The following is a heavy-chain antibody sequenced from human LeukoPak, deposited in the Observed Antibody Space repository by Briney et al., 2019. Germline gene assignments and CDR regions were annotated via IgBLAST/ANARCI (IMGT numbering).Heavy chain of an antibody. J-gene: IGHJ4*02. D-gene: IGHD2-15*01. CDR2: VSGYNGDT. CDR1: GYTFTSYG. CDR3: AREGYCSGGTCYSGSIDY. Sequence: ASVKVSCKASGYTFTSYGISWVRQAPGQGLEWMGWVSGYNGDTNYAQKFQGRVSMTTDTSTTTAYMELRSLRSDDTAVYYCAREGYCSGGTCYSGSIDYWGQGTLVTVSS. V-gene: IGHV1-18*01.